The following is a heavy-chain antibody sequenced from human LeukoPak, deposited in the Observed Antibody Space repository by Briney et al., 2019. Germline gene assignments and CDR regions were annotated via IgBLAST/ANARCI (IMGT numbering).Heavy chain of an antibody. V-gene: IGHV1-2*02. J-gene: IGHJ4*02. CDR3: ATGLAAWSDS. CDR1: GYTFTDYY. Sequence: ASVKVSCKASGYTFTDYYMHWVRQAPGQGLEWMGWINPNSGDTNYAQKFQGRVTMTRDTSISTAYMDLSSLRSDDTAVYYCATGLAAWSDSWGQGTLVTVSS. D-gene: IGHD6-19*01. CDR2: INPNSGDT.